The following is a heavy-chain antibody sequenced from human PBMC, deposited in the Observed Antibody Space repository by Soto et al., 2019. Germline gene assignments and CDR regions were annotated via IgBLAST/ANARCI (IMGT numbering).Heavy chain of an antibody. J-gene: IGHJ4*02. D-gene: IGHD1-20*01. CDR1: GFTLRNYP. CDR3: AKAKNDYNWDNRPPFDY. V-gene: IGHV3-23*01. Sequence: LRLSCEASGFTLRNYPMTWVRQAPRKGLEWVSLISANDVGTYYAESVKTRFNISTDQSRNTVYLQMDSLRADDTAIYYCAKAKNDYNWDNRPPFDYWGQGTLVTVSS. CDR2: ISANDVGT.